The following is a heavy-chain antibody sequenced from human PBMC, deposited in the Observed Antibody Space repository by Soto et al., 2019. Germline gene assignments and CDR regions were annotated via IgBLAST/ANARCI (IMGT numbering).Heavy chain of an antibody. V-gene: IGHV1-3*01. CDR2: INAGNVNT. CDR1: GYTFTTSA. J-gene: IGHJ5*02. D-gene: IGHD3-10*01. CDR3: VRDSAQLRGCWFAP. Sequence: QVLLVQSGAEVKKPGASVKLSCKASGYTFTTSAVHWVRQAPGQSLEWMGWINAGNVNTKYSQKFQDRVTLSIDTSASTDYIERNSPTTAATAIFSWVRDSAQLRGCWFAPWGKGALFTVSS.